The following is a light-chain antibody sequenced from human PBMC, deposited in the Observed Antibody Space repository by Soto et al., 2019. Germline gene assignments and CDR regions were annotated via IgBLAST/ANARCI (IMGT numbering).Light chain of an antibody. CDR2: AAS. CDR1: QDIGKF. J-gene: IGKJ1*01. V-gene: IGKV1-27*01. Sequence: DIQMTQSPSSLSASVGDRVTITCRASQDIGKFLAWYQQKPGNSPRLLIYAASSLESGVPSRFSGRGSGTDFTLTISSLHPEDVASYFCQKYNSAPWTFGQGTKVEIK. CDR3: QKYNSAPWT.